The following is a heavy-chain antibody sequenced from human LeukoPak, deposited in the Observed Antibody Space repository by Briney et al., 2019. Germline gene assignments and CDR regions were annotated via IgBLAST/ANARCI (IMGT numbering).Heavy chain of an antibody. D-gene: IGHD1-26*01. Sequence: ASVKVSCKASGYTFTGYYMHWVRQAPGRGLEWMGWINPNSGGTNYAQKFQGRVTMTRDTSIGTAYMELSRLTYGDTAVYYCATLGATSFDYWGQGPLVTVSS. J-gene: IGHJ4*02. V-gene: IGHV1-2*02. CDR3: ATLGATSFDY. CDR1: GYTFTGYY. CDR2: INPNSGGT.